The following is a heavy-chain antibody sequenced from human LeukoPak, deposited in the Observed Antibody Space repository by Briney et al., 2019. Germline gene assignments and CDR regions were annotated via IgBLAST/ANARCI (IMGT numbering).Heavy chain of an antibody. CDR1: GFTFSSYV. CDR3: AKDGSTPTYYYDRGGYFDY. CDR2: VSAGGGGHT. J-gene: IGHJ4*02. V-gene: IGHV3-23*01. Sequence: GGSLRLSCAGSGFTFSSYVMTWVRQPPGQGLEWVSGVSAGGGGHTYYADSVKGRFTISRDNSKNTLYLQMNSLRAEDTAVYYCAKDGSTPTYYYDRGGYFDYWGQGTLVTVSS. D-gene: IGHD3-22*01.